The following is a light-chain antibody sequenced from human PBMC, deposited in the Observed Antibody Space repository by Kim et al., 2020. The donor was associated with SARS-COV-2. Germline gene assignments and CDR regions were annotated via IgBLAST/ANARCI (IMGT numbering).Light chain of an antibody. CDR3: SAWDDSLNGVI. CDR1: TSNIGTNA. Sequence: ELTQPPSASGTPGQRVTISCSGSTSNIGTNAVNWYQQLPGTAPKLLIYSNDHRPSGVPDRFSGSKSGTSASLAISGLQSEDEADYYCSAWDDSLNGVIFGGGTQLTV. CDR2: SND. V-gene: IGLV1-44*01. J-gene: IGLJ2*01.